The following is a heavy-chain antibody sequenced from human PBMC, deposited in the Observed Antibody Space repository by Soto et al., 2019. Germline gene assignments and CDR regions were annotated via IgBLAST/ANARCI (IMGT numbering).Heavy chain of an antibody. CDR1: GYTFTIYG. V-gene: IGHV1-18*01. D-gene: IGHD4-17*01. Sequence: ASVKVSCKASGYTFTIYGINWVRQAPGQGLEWMGWISAYNGNTDYAQKFQGRVTMTTDTSTTTAYMELRSLRSDDTAVYYCARDLRYGDINDYWGQGTLVTVSS. CDR2: ISAYNGNT. CDR3: ARDLRYGDINDY. J-gene: IGHJ4*02.